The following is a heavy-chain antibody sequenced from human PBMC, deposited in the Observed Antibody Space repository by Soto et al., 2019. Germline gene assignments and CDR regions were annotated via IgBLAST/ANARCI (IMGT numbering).Heavy chain of an antibody. Sequence: PGGSLRLSCAASGFTFSSYWMHWVRQAPGKGLVWVSRINSDGSSTSYADSVKGRFTISRDNAKNTLYLQMNSLRAEDTAVYYCAHLPITTDAFDIWGQGTMVTVSS. V-gene: IGHV3-74*01. J-gene: IGHJ3*02. CDR2: INSDGSST. CDR3: AHLPITTDAFDI. D-gene: IGHD1-1*01. CDR1: GFTFSSYW.